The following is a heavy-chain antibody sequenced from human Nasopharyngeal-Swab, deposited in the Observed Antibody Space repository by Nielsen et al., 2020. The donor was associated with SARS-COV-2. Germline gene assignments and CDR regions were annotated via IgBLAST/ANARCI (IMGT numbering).Heavy chain of an antibody. CDR2: IKEDGSEK. J-gene: IGHJ6*02. CDR3: ARDTYCSGGSCYGYGMAV. D-gene: IGHD2-15*01. V-gene: IGHV3-7*01. Sequence: WIRQPPGEGLEWVANIKEDGSEKNYVDSVKGRFTISRDNAKNSLYLQMNSLRADDTAVYYCARDTYCSGGSCYGYGMAVWGQGTTVTVSS.